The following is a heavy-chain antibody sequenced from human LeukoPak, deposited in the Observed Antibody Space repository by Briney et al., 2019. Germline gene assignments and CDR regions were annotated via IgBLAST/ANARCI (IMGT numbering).Heavy chain of an antibody. J-gene: IGHJ4*02. CDR1: GVFFSSYY. D-gene: IGHD3-22*01. CDR3: ARHYYDSSGYWAFDY. V-gene: IGHV4-59*08. CDR2: IYGSGST. Sequence: SETLSLSCIASGVFFSSYYLSWIRQPPGKGLEWVGFIYGSGSTNYNPPLKNRLTISIDTSKNQFYLQLSSVTAADTAVYYCARHYYDSSGYWAFDYWGQGTLVIVSS.